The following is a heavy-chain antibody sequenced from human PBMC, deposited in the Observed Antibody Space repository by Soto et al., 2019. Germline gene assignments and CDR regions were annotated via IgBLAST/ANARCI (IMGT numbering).Heavy chain of an antibody. J-gene: IGHJ4*02. V-gene: IGHV4-59*08. Sequence: ETLSLTCTVSGGSISSYYWSWIRQPPGKGLEWIGYIYYSGSTNYNPSLKSRVTISVDTSKNQFSLKLSSVTAADAAVYYCARPSSGSSSTSPYYFDYWGQGNLVTVSS. CDR3: ARPSSGSSSTSPYYFDY. D-gene: IGHD2-2*01. CDR2: IYYSGST. CDR1: GGSISSYY.